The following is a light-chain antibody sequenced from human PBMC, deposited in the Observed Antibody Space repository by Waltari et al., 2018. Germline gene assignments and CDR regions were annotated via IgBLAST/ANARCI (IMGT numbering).Light chain of an antibody. Sequence: QTVVTQEPSLTVSPGGTVTLTCASSTGAVTSGFYPSWFQQKPGQPPRALIYSTNTKNSCPPARFSVSLLGSKAALTLSGVQVEDEAEYYCLLYYGGAQVFGGGTKLTVL. J-gene: IGLJ3*02. CDR3: LLYYGGAQV. V-gene: IGLV7-43*01. CDR1: TGAVTSGFY. CDR2: STN.